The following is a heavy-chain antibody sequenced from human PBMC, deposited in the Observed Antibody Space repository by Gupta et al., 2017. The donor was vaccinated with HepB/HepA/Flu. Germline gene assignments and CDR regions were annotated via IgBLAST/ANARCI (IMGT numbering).Heavy chain of an antibody. V-gene: IGHV3-33*01. CDR3: ARERGTYSSAWVFAH. J-gene: IGHJ5*02. Sequence: QVQLVESGGGVVQPGRSLRLSCAASGFNFVKYGMQWVRQAPGKGLEWVAVIWYDGTIKYYGDSVKGRFTISRENSKSTLYLEMNNLTAEDTAIYYCARERGTYSSAWVFAHWGQGTRVTVSS. CDR2: IWYDGTIK. D-gene: IGHD6-19*01. CDR1: GFNFVKYG.